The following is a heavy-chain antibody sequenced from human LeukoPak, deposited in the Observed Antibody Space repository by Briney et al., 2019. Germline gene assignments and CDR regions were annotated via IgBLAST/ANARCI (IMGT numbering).Heavy chain of an antibody. J-gene: IGHJ6*02. CDR2: IWYDGSNK. D-gene: IGHD3-16*01. V-gene: IGHV3-33*01. CDR1: GFTFSSYG. CDR3: ARGWDYYYGMDV. Sequence: GGSLRLSCAASGFTFSSYGMHWVRQAPGKGLEWVAVIWYDGSNKYYADSVKGRFTISRDNSKNTLYLQMNSLRAEDTAVYYCARGWDYYYGMDVWGQGTTVTVSS.